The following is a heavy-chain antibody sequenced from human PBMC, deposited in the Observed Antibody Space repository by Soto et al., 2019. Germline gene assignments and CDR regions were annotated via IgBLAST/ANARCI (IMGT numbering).Heavy chain of an antibody. CDR1: GGSISSYY. J-gene: IGHJ6*02. CDR2: IYTSGST. CDR3: ARDGLVVRGAYTSFYYYGMDV. Sequence: TLSLTCTVSGGSISSYYWSWIRQPAGKGLEWIGRIYTSGSTNYNPSLKSRVTMSVDTSKDQFSLKLSSVTAADTAVYYCARDGLVVRGAYTSFYYYGMDVWGQGTTVTV. V-gene: IGHV4-4*07. D-gene: IGHD3-10*01.